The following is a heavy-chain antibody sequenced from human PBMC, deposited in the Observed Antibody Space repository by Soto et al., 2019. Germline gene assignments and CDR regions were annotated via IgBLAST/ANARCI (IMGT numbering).Heavy chain of an antibody. V-gene: IGHV3-74*01. CDR2: SNSDGSIT. CDR3: ARGPSGYDSETYHFHAMDV. J-gene: IGHJ6*02. CDR1: VFTFSTYW. Sequence: EVQLVESGGGLIQPGGSLRLSCAGSVFTFSTYWMHWVRQAPGKGLVWVSRSNSDGSITSYADSVKGRFTISRDNAENTLYRQMNGLRAEDTAVYYCARGPSGYDSETYHFHAMDVWGRGTAVTVSS. D-gene: IGHD5-12*01.